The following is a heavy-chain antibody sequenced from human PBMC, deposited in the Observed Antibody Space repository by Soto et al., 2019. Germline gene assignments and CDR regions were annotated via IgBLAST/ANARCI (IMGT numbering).Heavy chain of an antibody. CDR3: AKNYNWNFVGEY. J-gene: IGHJ4*02. V-gene: IGHV3-23*01. CDR2: ISATGGST. Sequence: EVQLLESGGDFVQPGRSLRLSCAASGFPFSNNAMNWVRQAPGKGLEWLSAISATGGSTYYADSVRGRFSISRDNSKNTVFLQMDSLTAEDTAVYFCAKNYNWNFVGEYCGRGTLVTVS. CDR1: GFPFSNNA. D-gene: IGHD1-7*01.